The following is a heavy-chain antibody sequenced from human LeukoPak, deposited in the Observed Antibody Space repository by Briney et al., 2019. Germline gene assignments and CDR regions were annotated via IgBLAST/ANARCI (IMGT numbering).Heavy chain of an antibody. CDR1: GGTFSSYA. Sequence: SVKVSCKASGGTFSSYAISWVRQAPGQGLEWMGGIIPIFGTANYAQKFQGRVTITADESTSTAYMEQSSLRSEDTAVYYCARDGRVVTADDAFDIWGQGTMVTVSS. CDR3: ARDGRVVTADDAFDI. J-gene: IGHJ3*02. D-gene: IGHD2-21*02. CDR2: IIPIFGTA. V-gene: IGHV1-69*01.